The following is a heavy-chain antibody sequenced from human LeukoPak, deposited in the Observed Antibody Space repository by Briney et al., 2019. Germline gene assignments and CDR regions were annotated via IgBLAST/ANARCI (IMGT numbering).Heavy chain of an antibody. CDR3: ARAAMVRGVIRIDNWFDP. Sequence: VGALRLSCAAPGVTFCSYWMHWVRQAPGKGLVWVSRIISDGSSTSYADSVKGRFTISRDNAKTTLYLQMNSLRAEDTAVYYCARAAMVRGVIRIDNWFDPWGQGTLVTVSS. CDR1: GVTFCSYW. D-gene: IGHD3-10*01. J-gene: IGHJ5*02. CDR2: IISDGSST. V-gene: IGHV3-74*01.